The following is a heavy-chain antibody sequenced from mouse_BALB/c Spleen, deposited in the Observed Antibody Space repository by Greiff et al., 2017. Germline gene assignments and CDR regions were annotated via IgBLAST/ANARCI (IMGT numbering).Heavy chain of an antibody. V-gene: IGHV1-63*02. Sequence: QVQLQQSGAELVRPGTSVKISCKASGYTFTNYWLGWVKQRPGHGLEWIGDIYPGGGYTNYNEKFKGKATLTADTSSSTAYMQLSSLTSEDSAVYFCAREGDGDYRYCDVWGAGTTVNVSS. CDR2: IYPGGGYT. D-gene: IGHD2-13*01. CDR1: GYTFTNYW. CDR3: AREGDGDYRYCDV. J-gene: IGHJ1*01.